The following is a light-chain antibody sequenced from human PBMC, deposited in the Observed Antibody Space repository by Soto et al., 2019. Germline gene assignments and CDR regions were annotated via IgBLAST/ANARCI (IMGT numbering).Light chain of an antibody. CDR2: KAS. CDR1: QSISSW. Sequence: DIQMTQSPSTLSASVGDRVTITCRASQSISSWLAWYQQKPGKAPKLLIYKASSLESGVPSRFSGSGSGTEVTLTISSLQPADFATYYCQQYNSYSRTFGQGTKVEIK. J-gene: IGKJ1*01. CDR3: QQYNSYSRT. V-gene: IGKV1-5*03.